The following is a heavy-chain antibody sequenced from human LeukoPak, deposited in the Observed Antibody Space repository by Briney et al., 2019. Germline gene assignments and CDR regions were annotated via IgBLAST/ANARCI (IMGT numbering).Heavy chain of an antibody. CDR1: VYTLTRYD. CDR3: ARGLGYYYDSSGYYYFDY. J-gene: IGHJ4*02. CDR2: MNPNRGNT. Sequence: ALVKVSCKTSVYTLTRYDIHWVRQATGQGLEWMGWMNPNRGNTGYTQKFQGRVTMTRNTPKSTVYIEQRTLRSEDTAVYYCARGLGYYYDSSGYYYFDYWGQGTLVTVSS. D-gene: IGHD3-22*01. V-gene: IGHV1-8*01.